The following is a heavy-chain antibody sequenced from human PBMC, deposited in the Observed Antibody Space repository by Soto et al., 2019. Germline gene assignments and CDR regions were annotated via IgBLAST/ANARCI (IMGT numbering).Heavy chain of an antibody. CDR3: ARDLWGSSPIFDS. CDR2: IYYSGST. V-gene: IGHV4-31*03. D-gene: IGHD3-16*01. Sequence: SETLSLTCTVSGGSISSGGYYWSWIRQHPGKGLEWIGYIYYSGSTYYNPSLKSRVTISVDTSKNQFSQNLSSVTAADTAVYYSARDLWGSSPIFDSWGQGTLVTVSS. CDR1: GGSISSGGYY. J-gene: IGHJ4*02.